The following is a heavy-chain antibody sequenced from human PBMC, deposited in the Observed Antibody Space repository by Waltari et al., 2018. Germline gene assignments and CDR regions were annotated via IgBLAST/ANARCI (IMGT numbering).Heavy chain of an antibody. CDR1: GFTVSSNY. CDR2: IYSCGST. D-gene: IGHD3-22*01. J-gene: IGHJ4*02. Sequence: EVQLVESGGGLIQPGGSLRLSCAASGFTVSSNYMSWVRQAPGKGLEWVAVIYSCGSTYYADSVKGRFTISRDKSKNTLYLQMNSLRAEDTAVYYCASTHYYDSSGYDYWGQGTLVTVSS. CDR3: ASTHYYDSSGYDY. V-gene: IGHV3-53*01.